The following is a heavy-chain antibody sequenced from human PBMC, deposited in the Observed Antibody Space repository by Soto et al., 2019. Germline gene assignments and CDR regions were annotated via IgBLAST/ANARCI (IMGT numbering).Heavy chain of an antibody. V-gene: IGHV1-8*01. CDR2: MNPNSGNT. CDR1: GYTFTSYD. CDR3: ATVRYDFWSGYLDAFDI. Sequence: GASVKVSCKASGYTFTSYDINWVRQATGQGLEWMGWMNPNSGNTGYAQKFQGRVTMTEDTSTDTAYMELSSLRSEDTAVYYCATVRYDFWSGYLDAFDIWGQGTMVTVSS. J-gene: IGHJ3*02. D-gene: IGHD3-3*01.